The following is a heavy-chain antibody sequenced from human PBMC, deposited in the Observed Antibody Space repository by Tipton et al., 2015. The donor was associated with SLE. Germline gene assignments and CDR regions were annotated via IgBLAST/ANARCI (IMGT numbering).Heavy chain of an antibody. CDR3: ARAYKGAAAGSWFDP. V-gene: IGHV4-31*03. CDR1: GGSISSGGYY. J-gene: IGHJ5*02. D-gene: IGHD6-13*01. CDR2: IYYSGST. Sequence: TLSLTCTVSGGSISSGGYYWSWIRQHPGKGLEWIGYIYYSGSTYYNPSLKSRVTISVDTSKNQFSLRLSSVTAADTAVYYCARAYKGAAAGSWFDPWGQGTLGTVSS.